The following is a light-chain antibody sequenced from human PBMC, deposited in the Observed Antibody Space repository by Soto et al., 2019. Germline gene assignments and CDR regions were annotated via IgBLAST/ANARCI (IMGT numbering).Light chain of an antibody. CDR3: QQYGGSPWT. Sequence: EIVLTQSPATLSLSPGERATLSCGASQSVSSSQLAWYQQRPGQPPRLLIFDASRRATGIPDRFSGSGSGTDFSLTISRLEPEDFAVYYCQQYGGSPWTFGQGTKVDI. V-gene: IGKV3D-20*01. CDR2: DAS. J-gene: IGKJ1*01. CDR1: QSVSSSQ.